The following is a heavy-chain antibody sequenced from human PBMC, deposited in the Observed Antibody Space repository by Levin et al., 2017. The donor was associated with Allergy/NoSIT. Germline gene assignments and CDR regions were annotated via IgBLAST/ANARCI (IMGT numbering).Heavy chain of an antibody. CDR3: ASQQCTGGVCAFDP. CDR2: IYDSGNT. Sequence: PSETLSLNCAVSGGSISSGGYSWNWLRQPPGKGLEWIGFIYDSGNTYYNPSLRSRVTISLDRSKNHFSLRLTSVTAADTAVYYCASQQCTGGVCAFDPWGQGTLVTVSS. D-gene: IGHD2-8*02. V-gene: IGHV4-30-2*01. J-gene: IGHJ5*02. CDR1: GGSISSGGYS.